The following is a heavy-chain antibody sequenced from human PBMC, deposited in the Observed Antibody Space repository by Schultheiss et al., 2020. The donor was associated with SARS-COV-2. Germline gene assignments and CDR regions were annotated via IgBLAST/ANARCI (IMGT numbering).Heavy chain of an antibody. J-gene: IGHJ1*01. Sequence: GGSLRLSCAASGFTFSYYYMSGVRQAPGKGLEWVGFIRSKAYGGTTEYAASVKGRFTISRDDSKSIAYLQMNSLKTEDTAVYYCTRALLRYSSSWYAEYFQHWGQGTLVTVSS. D-gene: IGHD6-13*01. V-gene: IGHV3-22*01. CDR2: IRSKAYGGTT. CDR3: TRALLRYSSSWYAEYFQH. CDR1: GFTFSYYY.